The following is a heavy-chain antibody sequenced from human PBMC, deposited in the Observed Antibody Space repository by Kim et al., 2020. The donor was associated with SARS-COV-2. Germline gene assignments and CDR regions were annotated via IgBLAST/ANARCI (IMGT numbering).Heavy chain of an antibody. Sequence: GGSLRLSCAASGFTFSSYAMSWVRQAPGKGLEWVSAISGSGGSTYYADSVKGRFTISRDNSKNTLYLQMNSLRAEDTAVYYCAKDPGTITFGGFIVIGAFDYWGQGTLVTVSS. CDR1: GFTFSSYA. V-gene: IGHV3-23*01. CDR3: AKDPGTITFGGFIVIGAFDY. CDR2: ISGSGGST. D-gene: IGHD3-16*02. J-gene: IGHJ4*02.